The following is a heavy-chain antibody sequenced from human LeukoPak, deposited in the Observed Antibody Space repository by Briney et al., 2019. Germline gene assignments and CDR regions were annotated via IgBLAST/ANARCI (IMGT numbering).Heavy chain of an antibody. CDR3: ARVGRYQLSVDY. J-gene: IGHJ4*02. V-gene: IGHV1-3*01. CDR2: INAGNGNT. Sequence: GASVKVSCKASGYTFTSYAMHWVRQAPGQRLEWMGWINAGNGNTKYSQEFQGRVTITRDTSASTAYMELSSLRSDDTAVYYCARVGRYQLSVDYWGQGTLVTVSS. D-gene: IGHD2-2*01. CDR1: GYTFTSYA.